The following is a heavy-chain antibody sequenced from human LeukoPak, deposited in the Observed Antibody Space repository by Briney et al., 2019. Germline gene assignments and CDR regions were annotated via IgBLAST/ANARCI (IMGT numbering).Heavy chain of an antibody. J-gene: IGHJ5*02. D-gene: IGHD1-1*01. V-gene: IGHV3-48*03. CDR3: ARSAGTWFDP. CDR2: ISSSGSTI. Sequence: GGSLRLSCAASGFTFSSYEMNWVRQAPGKGLEWVSYISSSGSTIYYAGPVKGRFTISRDNAKNSLYLQMNSLRVEDTAVYYCARSAGTWFDPWGQGTLVTVSS. CDR1: GFTFSSYE.